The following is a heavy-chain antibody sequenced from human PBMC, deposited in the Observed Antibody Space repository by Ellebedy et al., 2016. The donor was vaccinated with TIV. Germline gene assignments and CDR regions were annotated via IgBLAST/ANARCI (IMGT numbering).Heavy chain of an antibody. D-gene: IGHD3-9*01. V-gene: IGHV1-69*06. J-gene: IGHJ6*02. CDR1: GGTFSSYA. Sequence: ASVKVSCKASGGTFSSYAISWVRQAPGQGLEWMGGIIPIFTTANYAQKFQGRVTITADKSTSTAYMERSSLRSEDTAVYYCARQTYYDILTGYYAHYGMDVWGQGTTVTVSS. CDR3: ARQTYYDILTGYYAHYGMDV. CDR2: IIPIFTTA.